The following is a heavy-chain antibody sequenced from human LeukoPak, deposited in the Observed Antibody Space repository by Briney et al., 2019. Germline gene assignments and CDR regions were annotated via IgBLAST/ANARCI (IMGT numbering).Heavy chain of an antibody. D-gene: IGHD5-24*01. CDR2: IYSGGST. Sequence: PGGSLRLSCAASGFTVSSNYMSWVRQTPGKGLEWVSFIYSGGSTYYADSVKGRFTISRDNSKNTLYLQMDSLRAEDTAVYYCAKEGYNYVIDYWGLGTLVTVSS. CDR1: GFTVSSNY. V-gene: IGHV3-53*01. CDR3: AKEGYNYVIDY. J-gene: IGHJ4*02.